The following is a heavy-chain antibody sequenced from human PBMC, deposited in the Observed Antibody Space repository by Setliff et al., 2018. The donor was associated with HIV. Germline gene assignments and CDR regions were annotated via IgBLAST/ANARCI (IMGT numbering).Heavy chain of an antibody. CDR3: AKDRELDLSYCDY. Sequence: GGSLRLSCAASGFTFSSYGMHWVRQAPGKGLEWVAFIRYDGSNKYYADSVKGRFTISRDNSKNTLYLQMNSLRAEDTAVYYCAKDRELDLSYCDYWGQGTLVTVSS. CDR1: GFTFSSYG. D-gene: IGHD1-26*01. J-gene: IGHJ4*02. V-gene: IGHV3-30*02. CDR2: IRYDGSNK.